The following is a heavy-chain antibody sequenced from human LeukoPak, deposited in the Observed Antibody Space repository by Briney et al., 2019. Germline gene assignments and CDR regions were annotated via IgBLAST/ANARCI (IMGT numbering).Heavy chain of an antibody. J-gene: IGHJ3*02. Sequence: KPSETLSLTCTVSGGSISSGGYSWSWIRQPPGKGLEWIGYIYHSGSTYYNPSLKSRVTIPVDRSKNQFSLKLSSVTAADTAVYYCARGDSSGYYYRGDAFDIWGQGTMVTVSS. V-gene: IGHV4-30-2*01. CDR2: IYHSGST. CDR3: ARGDSSGYYYRGDAFDI. D-gene: IGHD3-22*01. CDR1: GGSISSGGYS.